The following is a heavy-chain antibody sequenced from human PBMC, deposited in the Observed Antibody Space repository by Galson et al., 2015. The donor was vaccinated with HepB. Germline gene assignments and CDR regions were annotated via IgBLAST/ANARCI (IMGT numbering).Heavy chain of an antibody. Sequence: SVKVSCKASGGTFSSYAISWVRQAPGQGLEWMGRIIPILGIANYAQKFQGRVTITADKSTSTAYMELSSLRSEDTAVYYCARDEVPAAISGASDIWGQGTMVTVSS. D-gene: IGHD2-2*02. CDR1: GGTFSSYA. V-gene: IGHV1-69*04. CDR2: IIPILGIA. CDR3: ARDEVPAAISGASDI. J-gene: IGHJ3*02.